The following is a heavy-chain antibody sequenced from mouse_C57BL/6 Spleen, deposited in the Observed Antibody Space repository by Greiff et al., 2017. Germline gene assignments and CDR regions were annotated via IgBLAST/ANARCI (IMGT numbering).Heavy chain of an antibody. CDR2: IYPSDSET. Sequence: QVQLQQPGAELVRPGSSVKLSCKASGYTFTSYWMDWVKQRPGQGLEWIGNIYPSDSETHYNQKFKDKATLTVDKSSSTAYMQLSSLTSEDSAVYYCASSILLLRYWYFDVWGTGTTVTVSS. CDR1: GYTFTSYW. CDR3: ASSILLLRYWYFDV. J-gene: IGHJ1*03. D-gene: IGHD1-1*01. V-gene: IGHV1-61*01.